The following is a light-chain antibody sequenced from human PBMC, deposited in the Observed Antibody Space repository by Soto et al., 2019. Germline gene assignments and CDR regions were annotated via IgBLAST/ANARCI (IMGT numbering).Light chain of an antibody. Sequence: QTVVTQPPSVSAAPGQKVTISCSGSSSNIGSNYVSWYQHLPGTAPKLLIYDDNKRPSGIPDRFSGSKSGTSATLGITGLQTGDEADYYCGTWDNSLSAGGVFGGGTKLTVL. V-gene: IGLV1-51*01. CDR2: DDN. CDR1: SSNIGSNY. J-gene: IGLJ3*02. CDR3: GTWDNSLSAGGV.